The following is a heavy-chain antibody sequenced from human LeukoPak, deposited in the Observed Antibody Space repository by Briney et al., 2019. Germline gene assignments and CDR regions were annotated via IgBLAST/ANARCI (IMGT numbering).Heavy chain of an antibody. CDR3: ARWGYYYDSSGYSGSAFDI. CDR1: GGSFSGYY. J-gene: IGHJ3*02. CDR2: IYYSGST. Sequence: SETLSLTCAVYGGSFSGYYWGWIRQPPGKGLEWIGSIYYSGSTYYNPSLKSRVTISVDTSKNQFSLKLSSVTAADTAVYYCARWGYYYDSSGYSGSAFDIWGQGTMVTVSS. V-gene: IGHV4-39*01. D-gene: IGHD3-22*01.